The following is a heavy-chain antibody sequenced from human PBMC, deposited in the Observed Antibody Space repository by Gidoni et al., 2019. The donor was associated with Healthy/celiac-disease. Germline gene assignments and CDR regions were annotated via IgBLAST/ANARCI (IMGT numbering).Heavy chain of an antibody. CDR3: ARERAPIRALDY. CDR1: GFTVSSNY. V-gene: IGHV3-66*02. J-gene: IGHJ4*02. CDR2: IYSGGST. D-gene: IGHD4-17*01. Sequence: EVQLVESGGGLVQPGGSLSLSCAASGFTVSSNYMSWVRQAPGKGLEWVSVIYSGGSTYYADSVKGRFTISRDNSKNTLYLQMNSLRAEDTAVYYCARERAPIRALDYWGQGTLVTVSS.